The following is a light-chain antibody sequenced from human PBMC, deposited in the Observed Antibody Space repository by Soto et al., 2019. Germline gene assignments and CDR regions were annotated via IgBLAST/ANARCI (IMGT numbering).Light chain of an antibody. V-gene: IGLV2-14*01. CDR2: EVS. CDR3: SSYTSSSMGVV. J-gene: IGLJ2*01. Sequence: QSALTQPASVSGSPGQSITISCTGTSSDVGGYNYVSWYQQHPGKAPKLMIYEVSNRPSGVSNRFSGSKSGNTASLNISGLQAEDEADYYCSSYTSSSMGVVFGGGTKLTVL. CDR1: SSDVGGYNY.